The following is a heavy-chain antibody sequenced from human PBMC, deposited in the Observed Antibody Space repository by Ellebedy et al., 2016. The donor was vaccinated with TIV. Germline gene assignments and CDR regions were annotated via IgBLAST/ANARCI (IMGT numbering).Heavy chain of an antibody. V-gene: IGHV3-15*01. J-gene: IGHJ6*02. Sequence: PGGSLRLSCSASGFSFDGAWMARVRQAPGKGLEWVGRIKSKIDGETAEYSAPVRDRFTISRDDSKSTLYLQMNSLKSEDTAVYHCATTWFGYLPFYYYYYGLDVWGQGTAVTVSS. D-gene: IGHD2-2*03. CDR3: ATTWFGYLPFYYYYYGLDV. CDR2: IKSKIDGETA. CDR1: GFSFDGAW.